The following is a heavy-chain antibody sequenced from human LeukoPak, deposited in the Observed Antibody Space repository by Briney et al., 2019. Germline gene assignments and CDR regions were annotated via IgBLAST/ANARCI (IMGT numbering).Heavy chain of an antibody. D-gene: IGHD3-10*01. Sequence: PGGSLRLSCAASGFTFSNYEMNWVRQAPGKGLEWVTYIRDDDSTRYYADSVKGRFTMSRDNAKNSLFLQMNSLRAEDTAIYYCARGAKGAYYVSGTFTPYFDYWGPGTLVTVSS. V-gene: IGHV3-48*03. CDR2: IRDDDSTR. J-gene: IGHJ4*02. CDR3: ARGAKGAYYVSGTFTPYFDY. CDR1: GFTFSNYE.